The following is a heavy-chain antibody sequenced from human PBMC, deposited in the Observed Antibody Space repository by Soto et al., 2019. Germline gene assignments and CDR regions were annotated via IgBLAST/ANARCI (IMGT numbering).Heavy chain of an antibody. CDR1: GFTFSSYG. CDR3: ARVGYSSSWWDYYYYYGMDV. J-gene: IGHJ6*02. V-gene: IGHV3-33*01. Sequence: GGSLRLSCAASGFTFSSYGMHWVRQAPGKGLEWVAVIWYDGSNKYYADSVKGRFTISRDNSKNTLYLQMNSLRAEDTAVYYCARVGYSSSWWDYYYYYGMDVWGQGTTVTSP. CDR2: IWYDGSNK. D-gene: IGHD6-13*01.